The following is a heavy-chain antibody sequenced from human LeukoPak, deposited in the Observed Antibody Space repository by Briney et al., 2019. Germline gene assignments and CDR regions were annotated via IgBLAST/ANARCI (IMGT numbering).Heavy chain of an antibody. J-gene: IGHJ6*03. D-gene: IGHD5-12*01. Sequence: GSLRLSCAASGFTFRTYWMSWIRQPPGKGLEWIGEINHSGSTNYNPSLKSRVTISVDTSKNQFSLKLSSVTAADTAVYYCARLSGYGLHYYYYMDVWGSGTTVTVSS. CDR3: ARLSGYGLHYYYYMDV. CDR1: GFTFRTYW. V-gene: IGHV4-34*01. CDR2: INHSGST.